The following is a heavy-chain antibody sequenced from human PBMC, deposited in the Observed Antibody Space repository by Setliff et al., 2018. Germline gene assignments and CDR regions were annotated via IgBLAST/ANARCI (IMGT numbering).Heavy chain of an antibody. J-gene: IGHJ4*02. Sequence: SETLSLTCTVSGGSISNHFWSWIRQPPGKGLEWIGSMFYSGSTNYNPSLKSRVTISVDTSKNQFTLKLSSVTAADTALYYCTVYNTGSSKDHYWGQGTPVTVSS. CDR1: GGSISNHF. CDR3: TVYNTGSSKDHY. D-gene: IGHD2-8*02. CDR2: MFYSGST. V-gene: IGHV4-59*03.